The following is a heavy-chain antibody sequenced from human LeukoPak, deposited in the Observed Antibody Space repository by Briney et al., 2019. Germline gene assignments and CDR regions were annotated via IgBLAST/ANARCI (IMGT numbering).Heavy chain of an antibody. J-gene: IGHJ6*03. Sequence: HRASVKVSCKASGGTFSSYTISWVRQAPGQGLGWMGRIIPILGIANYAQKFQGRVTITADKSTSTAYMELSSLRSEDTAVYYCARSQSTIFGVVTLYYYYMDVWGKGTTVTVSS. CDR2: IIPILGIA. CDR3: ARSQSTIFGVVTLYYYYMDV. D-gene: IGHD3-3*01. CDR1: GGTFSSYT. V-gene: IGHV1-69*02.